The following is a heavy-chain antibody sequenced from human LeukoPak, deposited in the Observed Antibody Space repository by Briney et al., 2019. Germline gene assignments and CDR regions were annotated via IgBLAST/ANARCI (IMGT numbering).Heavy chain of an antibody. V-gene: IGHV3-7*01. CDR2: IKQDGSEK. CDR1: GFTFNSYW. J-gene: IGHJ4*02. CDR3: ARGRGGLLWFGEFNS. D-gene: IGHD3-10*01. Sequence: GGSLRLSCAASGFTFNSYWMNWVRQAPGKRLEWVANIKQDGSEKYYVDSVKGRFTISRDNADNSLHLQMNSLRAEDTAVYYCARGRGGLLWFGEFNSWGQGTLVTVSS.